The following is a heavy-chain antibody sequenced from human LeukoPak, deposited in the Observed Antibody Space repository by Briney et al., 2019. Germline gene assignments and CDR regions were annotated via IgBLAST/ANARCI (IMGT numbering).Heavy chain of an antibody. V-gene: IGHV4-59*08. CDR1: GDSISSFY. CDR2: IHYSGGS. D-gene: IGHD2-15*01. CDR3: VLAPNSNWFDF. J-gene: IGHJ4*02. Sequence: SETLSLTCSVSGDSISSFYWNLIRQSPGRGLEWIGNIHYSGGSIYNPSLRSRVTMSIDTSKKQFFLKLRSVTAADTAVYYCVLAPNSNWFDFWGQGTLVTVSS.